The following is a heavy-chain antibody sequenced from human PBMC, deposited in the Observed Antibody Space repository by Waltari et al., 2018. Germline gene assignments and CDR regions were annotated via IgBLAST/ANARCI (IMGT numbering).Heavy chain of an antibody. CDR2: MNPNSGNT. CDR1: GYTFTSHD. V-gene: IGHV1-8*03. CDR3: ARGKVVVAATEGWFDP. Sequence: QVQLVQSGAEVKKPGASVKVSCKASGYTFTSHDNKWVRQATGPGLEWRGWMNPNSGNTGYAQKFQGRVTITRNTSISTAYMELSSLRSEDTAVYYCARGKVVVAATEGWFDPWGQGTLVTVSS. J-gene: IGHJ5*02. D-gene: IGHD2-15*01.